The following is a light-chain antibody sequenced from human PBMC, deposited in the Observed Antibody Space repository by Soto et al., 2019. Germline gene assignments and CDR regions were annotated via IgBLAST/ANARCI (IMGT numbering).Light chain of an antibody. J-gene: IGKJ3*01. CDR3: QQYGSSPLVT. Sequence: EIVWTQSPGTLSLSPGERATLSCRASQSVSSSYLAGYQQKPGQAPRLLIYGASSRATGIPDRFSGSGSGTDFTLTISRLEPEDFAVYYCQQYGSSPLVTFGPGTKVDIK. V-gene: IGKV3-20*01. CDR1: QSVSSSY. CDR2: GAS.